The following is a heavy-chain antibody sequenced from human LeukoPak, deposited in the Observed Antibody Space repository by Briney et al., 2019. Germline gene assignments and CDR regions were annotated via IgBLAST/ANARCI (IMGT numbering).Heavy chain of an antibody. Sequence: SVKVSCKASGGTFSSYAISWVRQAPGQGLEWMGGIIPIFGTANYAQKFQGRVTITADESTSTAYMELSSLRSEDTAVYYCARGSLLYYYDSSGYYYFDYWDQGTLVTVSS. CDR1: GGTFSSYA. CDR3: ARGSLLYYYDSSGYYYFDY. J-gene: IGHJ4*02. CDR2: IIPIFGTA. D-gene: IGHD3-22*01. V-gene: IGHV1-69*01.